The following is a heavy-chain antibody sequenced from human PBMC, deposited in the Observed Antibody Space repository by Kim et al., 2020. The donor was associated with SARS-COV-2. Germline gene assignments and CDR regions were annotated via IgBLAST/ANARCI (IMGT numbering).Heavy chain of an antibody. D-gene: IGHD1-26*01. V-gene: IGHV5-51*01. CDR3: ARHEYSGSYNADY. Sequence: SPSFQGQVTIAADKSISTAYLQWSSLKASDTAMYYCARHEYSGSYNADYWGQGTLVTVSS. J-gene: IGHJ4*02.